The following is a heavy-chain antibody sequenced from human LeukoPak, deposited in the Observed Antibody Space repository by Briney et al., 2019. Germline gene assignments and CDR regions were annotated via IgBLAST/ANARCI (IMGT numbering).Heavy chain of an antibody. Sequence: GGSLRLSCAVCGFTLRTYWMHWVRQAPGKGLEWVSTISSSGGNTYTADSVKGRFTISRDNSKNTLYLQMNSLRAEDTAVYYCARRAASSGYYFDQWGQGTLVTVSS. J-gene: IGHJ4*02. CDR3: ARRAASSGYYFDQ. D-gene: IGHD6-19*01. V-gene: IGHV3-23*01. CDR2: ISSSGGNT. CDR1: GFTLRTYW.